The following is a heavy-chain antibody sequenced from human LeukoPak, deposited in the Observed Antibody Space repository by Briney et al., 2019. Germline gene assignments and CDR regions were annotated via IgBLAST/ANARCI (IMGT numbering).Heavy chain of an antibody. V-gene: IGHV4-59*01. J-gene: IGHJ5*02. CDR3: ARGNSSGYLAWFAP. CDR1: GGSISSYY. Sequence: SETLSLTCTVSGGSISSYYWSWIRQPPGKGLEWIGYIYYSGSTNYNPSLKSRVTISVDTSKNQFSLKLNSVTAADTAVYYCARGNSSGYLAWFAPWGQGTLVTVSS. CDR2: IYYSGST. D-gene: IGHD3-22*01.